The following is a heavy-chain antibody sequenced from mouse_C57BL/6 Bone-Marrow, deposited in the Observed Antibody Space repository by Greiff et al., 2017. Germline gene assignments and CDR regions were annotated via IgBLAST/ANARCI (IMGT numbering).Heavy chain of an antibody. CDR2: IYPGSGST. CDR1: GYTFTSYW. Sequence: QVQLQQPGAELVKPGASVKMSCKASGYTFTSYWITWVKQRPGQGLEWIGDIYPGSGSTNYNQKFKSKATLAVDTSSSTAYMQLSSLTSEDSAVYYCARHSYSNYWYFDVWGTGTTVTVSS. CDR3: ARHSYSNYWYFDV. J-gene: IGHJ1*03. D-gene: IGHD2-5*01. V-gene: IGHV1-55*01.